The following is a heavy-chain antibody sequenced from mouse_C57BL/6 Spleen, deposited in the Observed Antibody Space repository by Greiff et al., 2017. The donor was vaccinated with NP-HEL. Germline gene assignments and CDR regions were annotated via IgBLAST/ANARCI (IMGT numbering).Heavy chain of an antibody. D-gene: IGHD2-10*02. CDR2: IWGGGST. Sequence: VKLMESGPGLVAPSQSLSITCTVSGFSLTSSGVAWVRQPPGKGLEWLGVIWGGGSTNYNSALMSRLSISKDNSKSQVFLKMNSLQTDDTAMYYCAKQGYGNDYYAMDYWGQGTSVTVSS. CDR1: GFSLTSSG. V-gene: IGHV2-9*01. J-gene: IGHJ4*01. CDR3: AKQGYGNDYYAMDY.